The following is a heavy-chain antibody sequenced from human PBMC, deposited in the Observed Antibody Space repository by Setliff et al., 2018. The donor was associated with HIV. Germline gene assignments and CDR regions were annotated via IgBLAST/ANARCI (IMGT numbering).Heavy chain of an antibody. D-gene: IGHD3-16*01. CDR3: AREALPTSDYHTFDS. Sequence: ASVKVSCKASGYTFTNYGISWVRQAPGQGLEWMGWISGYNGDTNYAQKVQGRVTMTIDTPTTTAYMELRRPRSDDTAVYYCAREALPTSDYHTFDSWGQGSLVTVSS. CDR2: ISGYNGDT. V-gene: IGHV1-18*01. J-gene: IGHJ4*02. CDR1: GYTFTNYG.